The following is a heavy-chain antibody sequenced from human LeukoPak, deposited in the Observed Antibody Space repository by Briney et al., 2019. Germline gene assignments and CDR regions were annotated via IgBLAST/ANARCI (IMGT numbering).Heavy chain of an antibody. J-gene: IGHJ4*02. CDR1: GGSFGGYY. CDR2: INHSGST. V-gene: IGHV4-34*01. CDR3: ARDRYALTFDY. Sequence: SETLSLTCAVYGGSFGGYYWSWIRQPPGKGLEWIGEINHSGSTNYNPSLKSRVTMSVDTSKNQFSLKLSSVTAADTAVYYCARDRYALTFDYWGQGTLVTVSS. D-gene: IGHD3-16*02.